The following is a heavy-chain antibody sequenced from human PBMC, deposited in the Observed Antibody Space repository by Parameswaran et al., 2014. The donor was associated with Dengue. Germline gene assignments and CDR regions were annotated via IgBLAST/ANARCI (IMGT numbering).Heavy chain of an antibody. D-gene: IGHD1-1*01. Sequence: VRQAPGKGLEWVSTISGSGADTYYADSVEGRFTISRDNSKNILFLQMNSLRAEDTAVYYGWSGYNSVRGYGADVWGRGTTVTVSS. V-gene: IGHV3-23*01. CDR3: WSGYNSVRGYGADV. J-gene: IGHJ6*02. CDR2: ISGSGADT.